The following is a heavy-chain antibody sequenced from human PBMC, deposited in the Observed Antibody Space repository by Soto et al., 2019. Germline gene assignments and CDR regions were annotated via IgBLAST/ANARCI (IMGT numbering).Heavy chain of an antibody. CDR3: XXXXXGXDWGARYYYYYYYMDV. CDR1: GFTFSDYY. CDR2: ISSSGSTI. V-gene: IGHV3-11*01. J-gene: IGHJ6*03. Sequence: QVQLVESGGGLVKPGGSLRLSCAASGFTFSDYYMSWIRQAPGKGLEWVSYISSSGSTIYYADSVKGRFNIXRVNAKXXXXXXXXXXXXXXXXXXXXXXXXXGXDWGARYYYYYYYMDVWGKGTTVTVSS. D-gene: IGHD5-12*01.